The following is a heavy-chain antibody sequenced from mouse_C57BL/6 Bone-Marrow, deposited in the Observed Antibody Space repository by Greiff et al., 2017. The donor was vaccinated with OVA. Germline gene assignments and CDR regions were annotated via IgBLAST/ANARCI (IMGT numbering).Heavy chain of an antibody. D-gene: IGHD2-5*01. Sequence: VQLQQPGAELVRPGTSVKLSCKASGYTFTSYWMHWVKQRPGQGLEWIGVIDPSDSYTNYNQKFKGKATLTVDTSSSTAYMQLSSLTSEDSAVYYCAYSNYVGDYWGQGTTLTVSS. CDR3: AYSNYVGDY. V-gene: IGHV1-59*01. J-gene: IGHJ2*01. CDR2: IDPSDSYT. CDR1: GYTFTSYW.